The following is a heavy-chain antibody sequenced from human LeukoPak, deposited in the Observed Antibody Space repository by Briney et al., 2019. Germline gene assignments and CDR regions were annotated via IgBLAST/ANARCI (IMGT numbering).Heavy chain of an antibody. CDR1: GGSISSYY. V-gene: IGHV4-59*12. J-gene: IGHJ6*02. CDR2: IYYSGST. Sequence: SETLSLTCTVSGGSISSYYWSWIRQPPGKGLEWIGYIYYSGSTNYNPSLKSRVTISVDTSENQFSLKLSSVTAADTAVYYCTRGVFGYYGSGSYYKVPYYYYGMDVWGQGTTVTVSS. CDR3: TRGVFGYYGSGSYYKVPYYYYGMDV. D-gene: IGHD3-10*01.